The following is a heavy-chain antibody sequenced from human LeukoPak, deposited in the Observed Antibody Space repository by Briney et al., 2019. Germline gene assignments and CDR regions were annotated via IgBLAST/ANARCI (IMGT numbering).Heavy chain of an antibody. CDR1: GYTFTSYY. Sequence: GASVKVSCKASGYTFTSYYIHWVRQAPGQGLEWMGKVNPSDGSTTYAQKFQGRVTMTRDTSTSTVYMELSSLRSEDTAVYYCAREFYTAFDIWGQGTMVTVSS. D-gene: IGHD2/OR15-2a*01. CDR2: VNPSDGST. V-gene: IGHV1-46*01. CDR3: AREFYTAFDI. J-gene: IGHJ3*02.